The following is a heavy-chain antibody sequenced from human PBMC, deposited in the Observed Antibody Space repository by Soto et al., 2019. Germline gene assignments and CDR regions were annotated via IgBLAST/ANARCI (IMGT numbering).Heavy chain of an antibody. CDR3: AREGRGKKAGYNGLVSLGY. CDR2: IIPIFNST. J-gene: IGHJ4*02. CDR1: GSRFSNYV. V-gene: IGHV1-69*06. D-gene: IGHD2-2*02. Sequence: QVQLVQSGAAVKTPGSSLKVSCKVSGSRFSNYVISWVRQAPGHGLEWLGRIIPIFNSTKYAQNFQGRVTITADKSTSTASLEWSSLRSDDTAVYYCAREGRGKKAGYNGLVSLGYWGQGTLVTVSS.